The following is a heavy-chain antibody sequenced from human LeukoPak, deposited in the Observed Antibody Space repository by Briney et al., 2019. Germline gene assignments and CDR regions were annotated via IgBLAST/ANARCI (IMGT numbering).Heavy chain of an antibody. Sequence: GGSLRLSCVASGFTFSDYWMSWVRQAPGKGLEWVSSTFQGGGEIHYADSVRGRFTISRDNSRSTLFLQMNSLRREDTAIYYCATYRQVMLPFESWGQGTLVTVSS. V-gene: IGHV3-23*01. D-gene: IGHD5-18*01. CDR3: ATYRQVMLPFES. CDR1: GFTFSDYW. J-gene: IGHJ4*02. CDR2: TFQGGGEI.